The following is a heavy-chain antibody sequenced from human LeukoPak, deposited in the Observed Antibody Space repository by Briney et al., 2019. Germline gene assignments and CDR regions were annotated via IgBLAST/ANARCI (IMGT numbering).Heavy chain of an antibody. CDR2: ISAYNGNT. D-gene: IGHD2-15*01. CDR1: GYTFTSYG. Sequence: VASVKVSCKASGYTFTSYGISWVRQAPGQGLEWMGWISAYNGNTNYAQKLQGRVTMTTDTSTSTAYIELRSLGSDDTAVYYCARGRGTSGSNRDFYYYYYMDVWGKGTTVTVSS. V-gene: IGHV1-18*01. CDR3: ARGRGTSGSNRDFYYYYYMDV. J-gene: IGHJ6*03.